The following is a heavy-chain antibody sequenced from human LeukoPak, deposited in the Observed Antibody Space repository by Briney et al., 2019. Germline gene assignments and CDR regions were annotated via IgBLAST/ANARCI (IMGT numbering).Heavy chain of an antibody. CDR2: IFYSGGT. D-gene: IGHD3-22*01. CDR1: GGSINTPNYY. CDR3: AREVVALYNWFDP. V-gene: IGHV4-39*07. J-gene: IGHJ5*02. Sequence: SETLSLTCTVSGGSINTPNYYWGWIRQTPGKGLEWIGNIFYSGGTYYSPSLTSRVTISLDTSRNQFSLKLNSVTAADTAVYYCAREVVALYNWFDPWGQGTLVTVSS.